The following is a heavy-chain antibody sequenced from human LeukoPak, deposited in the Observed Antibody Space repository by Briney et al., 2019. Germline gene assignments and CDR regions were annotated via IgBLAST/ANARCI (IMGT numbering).Heavy chain of an antibody. Sequence: GGSLRLSCAASGFTFSSYAMHWVRQAPGKGLEGVAVISYDGSNKYYADSVKGRFTISRDNSKNTLYLQMNSLRAEDTAVYYCARGGERWLYYFDYWGQGTLVTVSS. CDR2: ISYDGSNK. V-gene: IGHV3-30*04. D-gene: IGHD6-19*01. CDR3: ARGGERWLYYFDY. J-gene: IGHJ4*02. CDR1: GFTFSSYA.